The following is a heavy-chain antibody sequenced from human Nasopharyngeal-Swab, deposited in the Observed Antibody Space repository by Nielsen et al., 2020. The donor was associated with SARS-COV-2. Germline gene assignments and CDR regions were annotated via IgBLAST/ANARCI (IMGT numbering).Heavy chain of an antibody. J-gene: IGHJ3*02. D-gene: IGHD5-24*01. CDR3: VRTDGYTLNSAFDI. CDR1: GFTFSSYW. V-gene: IGHV3-7*01. CDR2: IKQDGSEK. Sequence: GGSLRLSCAASGFTFSSYWMSWVRQTPGKGLEWVANIKQDGSEKNYVDSVKGRFTVSRDNAKNSLYLQMNSLRAEDTAVYYCVRTDGYTLNSAFDIWGQGTMVTVSS.